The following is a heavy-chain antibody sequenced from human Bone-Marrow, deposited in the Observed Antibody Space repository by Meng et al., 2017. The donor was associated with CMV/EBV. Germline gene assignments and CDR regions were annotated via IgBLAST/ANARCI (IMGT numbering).Heavy chain of an antibody. CDR2: INPSGGST. Sequence: ASVTVSCMASGYTFTSYYMYWVRQAPGQGLEWMGIINPSGGSTSYAQKFQGRVTLTRDTSTSTVYMELSSLRSEEMAVYYCARDDFEYCSSTRCYSIYGMDVWVQGTTVTVSS. D-gene: IGHD2-2*02. CDR3: ARDDFEYCSSTRCYSIYGMDV. J-gene: IGHJ6*02. CDR1: GYTFTSYY. V-gene: IGHV1-46*01.